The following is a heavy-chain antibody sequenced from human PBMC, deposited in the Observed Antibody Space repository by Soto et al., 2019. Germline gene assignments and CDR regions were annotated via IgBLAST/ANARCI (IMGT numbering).Heavy chain of an antibody. V-gene: IGHV4-4*07. J-gene: IGHJ3*02. CDR2: IYTSGST. CDR3: ARDRITLANDAFDI. D-gene: IGHD3-10*01. CDR1: GGSISSYY. Sequence: LSLTCTVSGGSISSYYWSWIRQPAGKGLEWIGRIYTSGSTNYNPSLKSRVTMSVDTSKNQFSLNLSSVTAAADTAVYYCARDRITLANDAFDIWGQGTMVTVSS.